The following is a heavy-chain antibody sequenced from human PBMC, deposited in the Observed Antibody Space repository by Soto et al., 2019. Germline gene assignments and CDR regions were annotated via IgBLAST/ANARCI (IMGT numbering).Heavy chain of an antibody. D-gene: IGHD6-6*01. V-gene: IGHV1-46*01. CDR2: INPSGGRT. CDR1: RYTFTSYY. J-gene: IGHJ4*02. Sequence: VQPGAEVKKPGASVKVSCKASRYTFTSYYIHWVRQAPGQGLEWMGIINPSGGRTSYAQKLQGRVTMTRDTSTSTVYMELSSLRSEDTAVYYCAREARGRVDYWGQGTLVTVSS. CDR3: AREARGRVDY.